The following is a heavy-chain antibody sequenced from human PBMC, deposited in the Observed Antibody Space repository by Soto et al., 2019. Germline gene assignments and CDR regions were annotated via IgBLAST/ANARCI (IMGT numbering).Heavy chain of an antibody. Sequence: PXGSLRLSCAASGFTFSSYSMNWVRQAPGKGLEWVSSISSSSSYIYYADSVKGRFTISRDNAKNSLYLQMNSLRAEDTAVYYCARDGPSDAFDIWGQGTMVTVSS. V-gene: IGHV3-21*01. CDR3: ARDGPSDAFDI. CDR2: ISSSSSYI. J-gene: IGHJ3*02. CDR1: GFTFSSYS.